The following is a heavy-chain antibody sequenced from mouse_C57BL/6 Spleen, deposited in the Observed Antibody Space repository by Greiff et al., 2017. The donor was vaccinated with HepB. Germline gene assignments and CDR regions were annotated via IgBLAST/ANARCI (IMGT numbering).Heavy chain of an antibody. Sequence: VQLQQSGPELVKPGASVKISCKASGYAFSSSWMNWVKQRPGKGLEWIGRIYPGDGDTNYNGKFKGKATLTADKSSSPAYMQLSSLTSEDSAVYFCARSDYGNGYYFDYWGQGTTLTVSS. J-gene: IGHJ2*01. D-gene: IGHD2-1*01. CDR1: GYAFSSSW. V-gene: IGHV1-82*01. CDR3: ARSDYGNGYYFDY. CDR2: IYPGDGDT.